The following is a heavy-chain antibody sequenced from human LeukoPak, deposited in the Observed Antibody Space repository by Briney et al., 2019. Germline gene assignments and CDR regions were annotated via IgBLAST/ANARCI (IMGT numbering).Heavy chain of an antibody. CDR1: RFTFSSYS. CDR3: ARDLEEQQLVE. D-gene: IGHD6-13*01. CDR2: ISSSSSYI. J-gene: IGHJ4*02. V-gene: IGHV3-21*01. Sequence: GGSLRLSCAASRFTFSSYSMNWVRQAPGKGLEWVSSISSSSSYIYYADSVKGRFTISRDNAKNSLYLQMNSLRAEDTAVYYCARDLEEQQLVEWGQGTLVTVSS.